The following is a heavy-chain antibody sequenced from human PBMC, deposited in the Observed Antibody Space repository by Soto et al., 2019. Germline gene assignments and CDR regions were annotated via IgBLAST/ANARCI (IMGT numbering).Heavy chain of an antibody. CDR3: ARIRRYCSGGSCYPMYYFDY. D-gene: IGHD2-15*01. Sequence: SGPTLVNPTQTLTLTCNLSGFSLSTSGMCVSWIRQPPGKALEWLARIDWDDDKYYSTSLKTRLTISKDTSKNQVVLTMTNMDPVDTATYYCARIRRYCSGGSCYPMYYFDYWGQGTLVTVSS. J-gene: IGHJ4*02. V-gene: IGHV2-70*11. CDR2: IDWDDDK. CDR1: GFSLSTSGMC.